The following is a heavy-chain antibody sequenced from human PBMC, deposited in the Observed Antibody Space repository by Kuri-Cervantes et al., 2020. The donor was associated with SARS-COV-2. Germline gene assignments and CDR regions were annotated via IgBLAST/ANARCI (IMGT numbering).Heavy chain of an antibody. V-gene: IGHV1-24*01. Sequence: SVKVSCKVSGYTLTELSMHWVRQAPGKGLEWMGGFDPEDGETIYAQKFQGRVTMTEDTSTDTAYMELSSLRTEDTAVYYCARSSGYYRRWYFDLWGRGTLVTVSS. D-gene: IGHD3-22*01. CDR2: FDPEDGET. CDR1: GYTLTELS. CDR3: ARSSGYYRRWYFDL. J-gene: IGHJ2*01.